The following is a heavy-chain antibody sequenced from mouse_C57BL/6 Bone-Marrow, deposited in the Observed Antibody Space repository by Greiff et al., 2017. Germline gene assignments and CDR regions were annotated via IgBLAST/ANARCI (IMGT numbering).Heavy chain of an antibody. V-gene: IGHV14-4*01. J-gene: IGHJ4*01. D-gene: IGHD1-1*01. CDR1: GFNIKDDY. CDR2: IDPENGDT. CDR3: TFYYYGSSYLLWAMDY. Sequence: EVKLQQSGAELVRPGASVKLSCTASGFNIKDDYMHWVKQRPEQGLEWIGWIDPENGDTEYASKFQGKATITADTSSNTAYLQLSSLTSEATAVYYCTFYYYGSSYLLWAMDYWGQGTSVTVSS.